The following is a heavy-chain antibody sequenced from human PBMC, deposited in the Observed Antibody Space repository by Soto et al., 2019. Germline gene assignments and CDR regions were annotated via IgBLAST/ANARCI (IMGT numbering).Heavy chain of an antibody. V-gene: IGHV3-23*01. CDR3: ANQSPDSSPRGCIWASYREHYDAFDI. Sequence: PGGSLRLSCAASGFTFSNNAMSWVRQAPGKGLEWVSTISGTAASTFYADSVKGRFAISRDNSKDTLYVQMNSLRAEDTAVYYCANQSPDSSPRGCIWASYREHYDAFDIWGQGTMVTVSS. D-gene: IGHD3-16*02. J-gene: IGHJ3*02. CDR1: GFTFSNNA. CDR2: ISGTAAST.